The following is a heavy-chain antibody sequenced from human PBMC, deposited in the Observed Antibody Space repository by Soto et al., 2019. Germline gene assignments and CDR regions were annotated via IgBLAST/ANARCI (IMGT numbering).Heavy chain of an antibody. D-gene: IGHD2-15*01. CDR1: GGTFSSYT. Sequence: GASVKVSCKASGGTFSSYTISWVRQAPGQGLEWMGRIIPILGIANYAQKFQGRVTITADKSTSTAYMELSSLRSEDTAVYYCARDFVGSGGSFDYWGQGTLVTVSS. J-gene: IGHJ4*02. V-gene: IGHV1-69*04. CDR3: ARDFVGSGGSFDY. CDR2: IIPILGIA.